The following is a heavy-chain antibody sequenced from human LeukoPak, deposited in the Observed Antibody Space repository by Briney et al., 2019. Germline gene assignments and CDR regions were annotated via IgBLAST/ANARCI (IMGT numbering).Heavy chain of an antibody. D-gene: IGHD2-21*02. CDR3: ARSAYCGGDCYSEWYFDL. CDR2: IYYSGST. Sequence: PSETLSLTCTVSGGSISSSSYYWGWIRQPPGKGLEWIGSIYYSGSTYYNPSLKSRVTISVDTSKNQFSLKLSSVTAADTAVYYCARSAYCGGDCYSEWYFDLWGRGTLVTVSS. CDR1: GGSISSSSYY. J-gene: IGHJ2*01. V-gene: IGHV4-39*01.